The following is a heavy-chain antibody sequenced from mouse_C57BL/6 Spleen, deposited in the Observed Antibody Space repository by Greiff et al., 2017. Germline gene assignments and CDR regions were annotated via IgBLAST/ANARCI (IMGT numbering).Heavy chain of an antibody. CDR3: ARGPTVKDYFDY. D-gene: IGHD1-1*01. Sequence: VQLQQSGAELVRPGASVKLSCKASGYTFTDYYINWVKQRPGQGLEWIARIYPGSGNTYYNEKFKGKATLTAEKSSSTAYMQLSSLTSEDSAVYFCARGPTVKDYFDYWGQGTTLTVSS. J-gene: IGHJ2*01. CDR2: IYPGSGNT. V-gene: IGHV1-76*01. CDR1: GYTFTDYY.